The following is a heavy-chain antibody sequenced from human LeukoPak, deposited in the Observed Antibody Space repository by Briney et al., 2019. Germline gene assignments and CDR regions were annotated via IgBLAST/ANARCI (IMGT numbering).Heavy chain of an antibody. D-gene: IGHD3-10*01. CDR1: GFTFSSYA. Sequence: GGSLRLSCAASGFTFSSYAMHWVRQAPGKGLEWVAVISYDGSNKYYADSVKGRFTISRDNSKNTLYLQMNSLRAVDTAVYYCARPMVRGVIIVYGAFDIWGQGTMVTVSS. CDR3: ARPMVRGVIIVYGAFDI. J-gene: IGHJ3*02. CDR2: ISYDGSNK. V-gene: IGHV3-30*04.